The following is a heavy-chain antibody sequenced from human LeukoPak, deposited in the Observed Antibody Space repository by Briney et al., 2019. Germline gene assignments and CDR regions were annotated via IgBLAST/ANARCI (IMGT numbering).Heavy chain of an antibody. CDR3: AREEDSTAIRSSDGMDV. V-gene: IGHV3-33*01. CDR2: IWYDGSNK. Sequence: GRSLRLSCAASGFTFSSYGMHWVRQAPGKGLEWVAVIWYDGSNKYYADSVKGRFTISRDNSKNTLYLQMSSLRAEDTAVYYCAREEDSTAIRSSDGMDVWGQGTTVTVSS. CDR1: GFTFSSYG. J-gene: IGHJ6*02. D-gene: IGHD6-6*01.